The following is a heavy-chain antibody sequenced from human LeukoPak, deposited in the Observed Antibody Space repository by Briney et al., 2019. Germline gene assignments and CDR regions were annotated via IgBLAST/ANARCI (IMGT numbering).Heavy chain of an antibody. J-gene: IGHJ3*02. CDR2: LNPNYRDT. Sequence: GASVKVSCKASGGTFSSYAISWVRQAPGQGLEWMGRLNPNYRDTNFAQRFQGRVTMTRDTTITTAFMELNNLRSDDTAIYYCARGAYDYDAFDIWGQGTLVTVSS. CDR1: GGTFSSYA. CDR3: ARGAYDYDAFDI. D-gene: IGHD4-11*01. V-gene: IGHV1-2*06.